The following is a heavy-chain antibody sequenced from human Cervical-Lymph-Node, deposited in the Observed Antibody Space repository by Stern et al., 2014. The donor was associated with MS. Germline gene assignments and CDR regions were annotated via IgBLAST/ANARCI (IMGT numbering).Heavy chain of an antibody. CDR3: ARDQGGVAAD. Sequence: QVQLVESGADVKKPGSSVRVSCKASGDTFSSNSFSWVRQAPGQGLEWVGGIIPTCNTVNYAHKFPGRVTITADESTSTVFLELSSLRSDDTGVYFCARDQGGVAADWGQGTLVTVSS. CDR1: GDTFSSNS. J-gene: IGHJ4*02. V-gene: IGHV1-69*01. D-gene: IGHD3-16*01. CDR2: IIPTCNTV.